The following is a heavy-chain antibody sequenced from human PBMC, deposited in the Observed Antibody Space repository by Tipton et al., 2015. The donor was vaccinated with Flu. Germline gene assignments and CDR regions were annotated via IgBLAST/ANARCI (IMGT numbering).Heavy chain of an antibody. CDR3: ARTKSGSYEY. Sequence: GLVKPSETLSLTCTVSGGSISSYYWSWIRQPPGKGLEWIGYIYYSGSTNYNPSLKSRVTISVDTSKNQFSLKLSSVTAADTAVYYCARTKSGSYEYWGQGTLVTVSS. CDR1: GGSISSYY. J-gene: IGHJ4*02. CDR2: IYYSGST. D-gene: IGHD1-26*01. V-gene: IGHV4-59*12.